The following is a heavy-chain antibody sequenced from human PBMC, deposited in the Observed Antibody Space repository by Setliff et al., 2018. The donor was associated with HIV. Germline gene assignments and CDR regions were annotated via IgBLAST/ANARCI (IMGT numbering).Heavy chain of an antibody. CDR1: GGSISPYY. CDR3: ARAPTGVTNAFDI. V-gene: IGHV4-59*08. D-gene: IGHD2-8*02. CDR2: ISDSGTT. J-gene: IGHJ3*02. Sequence: KSSETLSLTCTVSGGSISPYYWSWIRQPPGKGLEWIAWISDSGTTNYNPSLKSRVTLSVDTSTNQFSLKLSSVTAADTAVYYCARAPTGVTNAFDIWGQGTMVTVSS.